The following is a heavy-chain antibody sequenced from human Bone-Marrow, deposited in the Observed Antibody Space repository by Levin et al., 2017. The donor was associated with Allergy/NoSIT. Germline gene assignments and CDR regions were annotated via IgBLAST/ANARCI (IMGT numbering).Heavy chain of an antibody. D-gene: IGHD3-3*01. Sequence: PSETLSLTCTVSGGSISSYYWSWIRQPPGKGLEWIGYIYYSGSTNYNPSLKSRVTISVDTSKNQFSLKLSSVTAADTAVYYCARGDQLSGFWSGYYRPHDAFDIWGQGTMVTVSS. J-gene: IGHJ3*02. CDR1: GGSISSYY. CDR2: IYYSGST. CDR3: ARGDQLSGFWSGYYRPHDAFDI. V-gene: IGHV4-59*01.